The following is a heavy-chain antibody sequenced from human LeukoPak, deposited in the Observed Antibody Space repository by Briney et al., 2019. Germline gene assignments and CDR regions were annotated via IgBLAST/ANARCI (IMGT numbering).Heavy chain of an antibody. D-gene: IGHD3-3*01. V-gene: IGHV4-34*01. CDR1: DGSFSDFY. Sequence: SETLSLTCAAYDGSFSDFYWNWIRQPPGKGLEWIGQISHSGGINYNPSLQSRVTLSVDTSNNHFSLRLTPVTAADTAVYYCVRGYSEYWSDWGQGSLVTVSS. J-gene: IGHJ4*02. CDR3: VRGYSEYWSD. CDR2: ISHSGGI.